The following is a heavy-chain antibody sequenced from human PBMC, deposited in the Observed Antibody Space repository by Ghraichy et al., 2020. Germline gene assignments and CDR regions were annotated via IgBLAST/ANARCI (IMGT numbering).Heavy chain of an antibody. CDR3: ARSRVGSQYDRFDY. CDR1: GYTFSSYG. Sequence: ASGKVSCKASGYTFSSYGVSWVRQAPGQGLEWVGWISADNGNTKYAEMLQGRVTLTADTSTNTAYMEMKTLRFDDTAVYFCARSRVGSQYDRFDYWGQGTLVTVSS. D-gene: IGHD3-3*01. CDR2: ISADNGNT. J-gene: IGHJ4*02. V-gene: IGHV1-18*01.